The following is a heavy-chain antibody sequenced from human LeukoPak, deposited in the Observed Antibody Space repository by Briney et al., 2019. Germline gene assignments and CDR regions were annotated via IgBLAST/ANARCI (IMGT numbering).Heavy chain of an antibody. J-gene: IGHJ4*02. CDR3: ARSLYCSSTSCTNNIFDY. CDR1: GGSFSGYY. CDR2: INHSGST. V-gene: IGHV4-34*01. Sequence: SETLSLTCAVYGGSFSGYYWSWIRQPPGKGLGWIGEINHSGSTNYNPSLKSRVTISVDTSKNQFSLKLSSVTAADTAVYYCARSLYCSSTSCTNNIFDYWGQGTLVTVSS. D-gene: IGHD2-2*01.